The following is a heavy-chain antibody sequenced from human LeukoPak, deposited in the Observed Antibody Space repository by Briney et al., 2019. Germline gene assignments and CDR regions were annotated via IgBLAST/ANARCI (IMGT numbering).Heavy chain of an antibody. Sequence: SETLSLTCTASGGSISSSSYYWGWIRQPPGKGLEWIGSIYYSGSTYYNPSLKSRVTISVDTSKNQFSLKLSSVTAADTAVYYCASRRRPEKVFDYWGQGTLVTVSS. CDR3: ASRRRPEKVFDY. J-gene: IGHJ4*02. CDR2: IYYSGST. CDR1: GGSISSSSYY. D-gene: IGHD1-14*01. V-gene: IGHV4-39*07.